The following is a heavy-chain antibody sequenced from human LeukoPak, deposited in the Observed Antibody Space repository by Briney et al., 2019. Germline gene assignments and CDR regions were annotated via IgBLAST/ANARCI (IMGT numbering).Heavy chain of an antibody. CDR3: AAAAVAVDY. D-gene: IGHD6-19*01. CDR1: GASISSNNW. V-gene: IGHV4-4*02. CDR2: IYHSGST. J-gene: IGHJ4*02. Sequence: SETLSLTCAVSGASISSNNWWNWVRQPPGKGLEWIGEIYHSGSTNYSPSLKGRITISVDKSKNHFSLKLTSVTAADTAIYYCAAAAVAVDYWGQGTLVTVSS.